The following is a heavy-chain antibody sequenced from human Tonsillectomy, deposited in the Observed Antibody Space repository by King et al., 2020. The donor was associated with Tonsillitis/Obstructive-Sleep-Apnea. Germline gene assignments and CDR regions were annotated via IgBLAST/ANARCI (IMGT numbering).Heavy chain of an antibody. CDR2: IKEDGSEK. J-gene: IGHJ4*02. Sequence: VQLVESGGGLVQPGGSLRLSCAASGFTFSNFWVSWARQAPGKGLEWVANIKEDGSEKYYVASVKGRFTISRDNAKNSLHLQMDSLRAEDTAVYFCARDLTIFGVALDYWGQGTLVTVSS. CDR3: ARDLTIFGVALDY. D-gene: IGHD3-3*01. V-gene: IGHV3-7*04. CDR1: GFTFSNFW.